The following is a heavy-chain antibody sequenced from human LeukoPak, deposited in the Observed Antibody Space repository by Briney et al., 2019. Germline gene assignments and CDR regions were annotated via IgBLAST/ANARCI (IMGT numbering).Heavy chain of an antibody. V-gene: IGHV3-23*01. D-gene: IGHD2-2*02. J-gene: IGHJ4*02. CDR1: GFSFSNFA. Sequence: GGSLRLSCAASGFSFSNFAMTWVRQAPGKGLEWVSTLSGSGVLTYYADSVTGRFTISRDNSKSTLYLQMNSLRAEDTAVYYCARDAGYCSSTSCYSPLNYWGQGTLVTVSS. CDR2: LSGSGVLT. CDR3: ARDAGYCSSTSCYSPLNY.